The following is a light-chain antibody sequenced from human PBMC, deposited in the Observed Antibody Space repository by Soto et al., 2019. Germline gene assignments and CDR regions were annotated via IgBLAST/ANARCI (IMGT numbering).Light chain of an antibody. CDR1: RSNIGTYT. Sequence: QAVVTQSPSASATPGQRVTISCSGGRSNIGTYTVNWYQQLPGTAPTLLIFRNHQRPSGVPDRFSGSKSGTSASLAISGPQAEDEAYYYCAAWDDSLRAVVFGGGTKLTVL. V-gene: IGLV1-44*01. CDR2: RNH. J-gene: IGLJ2*01. CDR3: AAWDDSLRAVV.